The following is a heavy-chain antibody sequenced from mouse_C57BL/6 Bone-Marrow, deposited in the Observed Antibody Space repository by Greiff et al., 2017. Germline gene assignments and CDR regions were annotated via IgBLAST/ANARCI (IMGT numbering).Heavy chain of an antibody. V-gene: IGHV1-85*01. Sequence: VQLVESGPELVKPGASVKLSCKASGYTFTSYDINWVKQRPGQGLEWIGWIYPRDGSTKYNEKFKGKATLTVDPSSITAYMERHSLTSEDSAVYFCARLEFDGSSGDWYFDVWGTGTTVTVSS. CDR1: GYTFTSYD. J-gene: IGHJ1*03. D-gene: IGHD1-1*01. CDR3: ARLEFDGSSGDWYFDV. CDR2: IYPRDGST.